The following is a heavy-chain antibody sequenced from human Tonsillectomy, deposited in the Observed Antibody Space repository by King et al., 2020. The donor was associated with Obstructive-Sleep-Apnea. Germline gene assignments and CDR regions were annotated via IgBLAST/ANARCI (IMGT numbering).Heavy chain of an antibody. V-gene: IGHV5-51*01. CDR1: GYRFTSYW. J-gene: IGHJ5*02. CDR3: ARHQEMELRNWFDP. CDR2: IYPGDSDT. Sequence: QLVQSGAEVKKPGESLKISCKGSGYRFTSYWIAWVRQMPGKGLEWMGIIYPGDSDTTYSPSFQGQVTISADKSISTAYQQWSSLKASDTAMYYCARHQEMELRNWFDPWGQGTLVTVSS. D-gene: IGHD1-7*01.